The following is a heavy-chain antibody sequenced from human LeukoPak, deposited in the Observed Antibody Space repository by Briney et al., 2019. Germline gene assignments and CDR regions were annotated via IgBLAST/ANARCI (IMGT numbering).Heavy chain of an antibody. J-gene: IGHJ4*02. CDR3: AKPATSILIYFDS. V-gene: IGHV3-23*01. Sequence: GGSLRLSCTASGFTFSNYAMTWVRQAPGKGLEWVSSISGTGGRTYSADSVKGRFTISRDNSKNTLYLQMKNLRVEHTAVYYCAKPATSILIYFDSWGQGTLVTVSS. D-gene: IGHD2-2*01. CDR1: GFTFSNYA. CDR2: ISGTGGRT.